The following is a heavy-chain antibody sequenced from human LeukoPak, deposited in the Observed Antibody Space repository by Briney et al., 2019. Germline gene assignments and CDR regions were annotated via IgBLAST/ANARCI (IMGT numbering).Heavy chain of an antibody. Sequence: ASVNVSCKASGYTFTDNYLHWVRQAPGQGLEWMGWINPNSGGTNYAQKFQGRVTMTRDTSISTAYMELSRLKSDDTAVYYCARAIVVVPAAIQYYYYMDVWGKGTTVAISS. CDR3: ARAIVVVPAAIQYYYYMDV. CDR1: GYTFTDNY. CDR2: INPNSGGT. J-gene: IGHJ6*03. D-gene: IGHD2-2*01. V-gene: IGHV1-2*02.